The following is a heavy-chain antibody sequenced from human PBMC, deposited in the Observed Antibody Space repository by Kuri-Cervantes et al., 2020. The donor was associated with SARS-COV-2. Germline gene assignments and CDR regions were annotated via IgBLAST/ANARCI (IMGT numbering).Heavy chain of an antibody. D-gene: IGHD3-22*01. CDR2: INPDGSYT. V-gene: IGHV3-74*01. J-gene: IGHJ4*02. Sequence: ETLSLTCAASGFTFSGHWIHWVRQAPGKGLVWVSRINPDGSYTNNADSVKGRFTLSRDNAKNMLFLQMNSLRAEDTAVYYCARELDSSGYHLPGFDYWGQGTLVTVSS. CDR3: ARELDSSGYHLPGFDY. CDR1: GFTFSGHW.